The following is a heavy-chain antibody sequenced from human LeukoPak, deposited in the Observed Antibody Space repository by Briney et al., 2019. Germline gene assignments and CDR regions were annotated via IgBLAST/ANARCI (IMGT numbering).Heavy chain of an antibody. CDR2: ISYDGSNK. D-gene: IGHD4-23*01. Sequence: PGGSLRLSCAASGFTFSSYAMHWVRQAPGKGLEWVAVISYDGSNKYYADSVKGRFTISRDNSKNTLYLQMNSLRAEDTAVYYRAKDGGDGGTFDYWGQGTLVTVSS. J-gene: IGHJ4*02. CDR1: GFTFSSYA. CDR3: AKDGGDGGTFDY. V-gene: IGHV3-30*04.